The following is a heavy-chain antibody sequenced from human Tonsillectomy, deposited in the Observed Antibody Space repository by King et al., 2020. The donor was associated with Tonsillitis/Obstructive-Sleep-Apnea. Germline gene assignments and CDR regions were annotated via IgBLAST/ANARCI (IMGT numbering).Heavy chain of an antibody. CDR1: GYSFTTYW. V-gene: IGHV5-10-1*03. J-gene: IGHJ6*02. CDR2: IDPTDSYT. D-gene: IGHD5-18*01. CDR3: ARLMYTALLPSGMDV. Sequence: QLVQSGAEVKKPGESLRISCKGSGYSFTTYWISWVRQMPGKGLEWMGRIDPTDSYTNYSPSFQGHVTISADKTITTAYLQWSSLKASDTAMYYCARLMYTALLPSGMDVWGQGTTVTVSS.